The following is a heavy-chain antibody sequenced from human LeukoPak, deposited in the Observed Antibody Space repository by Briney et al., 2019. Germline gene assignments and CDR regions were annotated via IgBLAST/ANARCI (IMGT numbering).Heavy chain of an antibody. V-gene: IGHV4-34*01. CDR1: GGSLSVNY. D-gene: IGHD5-24*01. Sequence: PSETLSLSCAVYGGSLSVNYWNWLRQPPGKGLEWIGEINHSGSTNYNPSLKSRVTISVDTSKNQFSLNLSSVTAADTAVYYCTRCGDGYNYHDHWGQGTLVTVSS. CDR2: INHSGST. CDR3: TRCGDGYNYHDH. J-gene: IGHJ4*02.